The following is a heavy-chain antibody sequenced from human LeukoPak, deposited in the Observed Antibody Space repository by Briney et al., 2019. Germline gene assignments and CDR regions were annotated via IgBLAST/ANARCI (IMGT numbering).Heavy chain of an antibody. CDR1: GGSISSYY. CDR2: IYYSGST. J-gene: IGHJ6*02. D-gene: IGHD6-13*01. V-gene: IGHV4-59*01. Sequence: PSETLSLTCTVSGGSISSYYWSWIRQPPGKGQEWIGYIYYSGSTNYNPSLKSRVTISVDTSKNQFSLKLSSVTAADTAVYYCARDHSIAAAGYYYYYGMDVWGQGTTVTVSS. CDR3: ARDHSIAAAGYYYYYGMDV.